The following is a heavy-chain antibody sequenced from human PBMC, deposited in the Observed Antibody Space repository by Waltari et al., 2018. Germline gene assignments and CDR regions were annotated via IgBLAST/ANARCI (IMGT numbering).Heavy chain of an antibody. CDR2: IKSKTEGGTT. D-gene: IGHD3-3*01. V-gene: IGHV3-15*01. CDR3: TTQYYDFWSGQDYYFDY. Sequence: EVQLVESGGGLVKPGGSLRLSCAASGFTFSNAWMSWVRQAPGKGLEWVGRIKSKTEGGTTDYAAPVKGRFTISRDDSKNTLYLQMNSLKTEDTAVYYCTTQYYDFWSGQDYYFDYWGQGTLVTVSS. J-gene: IGHJ4*02. CDR1: GFTFSNAW.